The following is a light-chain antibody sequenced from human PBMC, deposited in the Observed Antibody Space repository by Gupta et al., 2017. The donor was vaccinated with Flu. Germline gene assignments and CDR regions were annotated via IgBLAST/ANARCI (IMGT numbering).Light chain of an antibody. J-gene: IGLJ3*02. Sequence: QSVLTQPPSASGTPGQRVTISCSGSSSNIGSNYVYWYQQLPGTAPKLLIYRNDQRPSGVPDRFSGSKAGTAASLAISXRRAEDXADYYCAAWEDSRSGVFGGGTKLTVL. V-gene: IGLV1-47*01. CDR3: AAWEDSRSGV. CDR2: RND. CDR1: SSNIGSNY.